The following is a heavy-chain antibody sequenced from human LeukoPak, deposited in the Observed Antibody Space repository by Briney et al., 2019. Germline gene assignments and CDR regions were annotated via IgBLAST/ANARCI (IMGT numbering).Heavy chain of an antibody. CDR3: ARDQPHSSSWYYYYYMDV. J-gene: IGHJ6*03. Sequence: GGSLRLSCAASDFSFTNAWLSWIRQAPGKGLEWVSYISSSGSTIYYADSVKGRFTISRDNAKNSLYLQMNSLRAEDTAVYYCARDQPHSSSWYYYYYMDVWGKGTTVTVSS. V-gene: IGHV3-11*04. CDR2: ISSSGSTI. D-gene: IGHD6-13*01. CDR1: DFSFTNAW.